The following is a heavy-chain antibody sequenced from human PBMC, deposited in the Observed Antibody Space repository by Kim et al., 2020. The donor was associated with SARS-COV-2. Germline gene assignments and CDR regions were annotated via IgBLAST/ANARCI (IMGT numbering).Heavy chain of an antibody. CDR3: ARIAVAGQEYFQH. D-gene: IGHD6-19*01. Sequence: YNPSLKGRVTMSVDTSKNQFSLKLSSVTAADTAVYYCARIAVAGQEYFQHWGQGTLVTVSS. J-gene: IGHJ1*01. V-gene: IGHV4-4*07.